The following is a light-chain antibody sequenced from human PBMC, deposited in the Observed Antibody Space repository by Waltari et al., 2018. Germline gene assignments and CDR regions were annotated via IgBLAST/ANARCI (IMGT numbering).Light chain of an antibody. Sequence: EIVLTQCPATLSLSPGERATLPCRASQSVRTYLAWYKHRPGQAPRLLIYDASNRATDVPARFSGSGSGTDFTLTISSLQPEDFAVYYCQGRSNGPGGAFGGGTKGESK. CDR1: QSVRTY. V-gene: IGKV3-11*01. CDR2: DAS. CDR3: QGRSNGPGGA. J-gene: IGKJ4*01.